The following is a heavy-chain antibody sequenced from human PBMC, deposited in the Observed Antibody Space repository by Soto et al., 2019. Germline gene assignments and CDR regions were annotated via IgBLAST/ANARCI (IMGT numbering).Heavy chain of an antibody. Sequence: GGSLRLSCAASGFTFSSYAMSWVRQAPGKGLEWVSAISGSGGSTYYADSVKGRFTISRDNSKNTLYLQMNSLRAEDTAVYYCAKDPGRGDYHYYYYMDVWGKGTTVTVSS. V-gene: IGHV3-23*01. J-gene: IGHJ6*03. D-gene: IGHD2-21*02. CDR1: GFTFSSYA. CDR3: AKDPGRGDYHYYYYMDV. CDR2: ISGSGGST.